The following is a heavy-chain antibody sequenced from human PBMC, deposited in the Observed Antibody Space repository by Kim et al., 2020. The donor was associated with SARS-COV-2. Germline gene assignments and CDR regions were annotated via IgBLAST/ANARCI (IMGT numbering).Heavy chain of an antibody. CDR3: AKDIGIAAAGTPFDY. V-gene: IGHV3-9*01. J-gene: IGHJ4*02. D-gene: IGHD6-13*01. Sequence: DSLTGRFTISRDHAKHSLYLQMNSLRAEDTALYYCAKDIGIAAAGTPFDYWGQGTLVTVSS.